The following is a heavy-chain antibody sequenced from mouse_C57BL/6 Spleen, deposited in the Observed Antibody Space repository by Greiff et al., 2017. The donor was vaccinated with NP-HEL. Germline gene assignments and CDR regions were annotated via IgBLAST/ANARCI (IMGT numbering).Heavy chain of an antibody. CDR1: GFNIKDDY. V-gene: IGHV14-4*01. CDR3: TFYYSNSFAY. CDR2: IDPENGDT. Sequence: EVKLQESGAELVRPGASVKLSCTASGFNIKDDYMHWVKQRPEQGLEWIGWIDPENGDTEYASKFQGKATITADTSSNTAYLQLSSLTSEDTAVYYCTFYYSNSFAYWGQGTLVTVSA. D-gene: IGHD2-5*01. J-gene: IGHJ3*01.